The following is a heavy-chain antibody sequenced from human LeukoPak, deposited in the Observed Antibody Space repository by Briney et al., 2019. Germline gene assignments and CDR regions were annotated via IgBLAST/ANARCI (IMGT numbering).Heavy chain of an antibody. Sequence: GGSLRLSCAASGFTFSSYGMHWVRQAPGKGLEWVAVISYDGSNKYYADSVKGRFTISRDNAKNSLYLQMNSLRAEDTAVYYCARDPQGSSQWGQGTLVTVSS. CDR3: ARDPQGSSQ. D-gene: IGHD6-13*01. CDR1: GFTFSSYG. CDR2: ISYDGSNK. V-gene: IGHV3-30*03. J-gene: IGHJ4*02.